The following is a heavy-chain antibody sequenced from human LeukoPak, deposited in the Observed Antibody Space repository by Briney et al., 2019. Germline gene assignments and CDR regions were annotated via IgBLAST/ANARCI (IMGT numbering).Heavy chain of an antibody. D-gene: IGHD6-13*01. J-gene: IGHJ4*02. V-gene: IGHV1-8*01. CDR2: INPNSGRT. Sequence: ASVKVSSKASGYTFTSSDIIGVRQAAGQGLEWMGWINPNSGRTGYAQKFQGRVTMTANTSISTAYMELRSLRFDDTAVYYCARGRSGLAAAGTYLQWAQETLITVSS. CDR1: GYTFTSSD. CDR3: ARGRSGLAAAGTYLQ.